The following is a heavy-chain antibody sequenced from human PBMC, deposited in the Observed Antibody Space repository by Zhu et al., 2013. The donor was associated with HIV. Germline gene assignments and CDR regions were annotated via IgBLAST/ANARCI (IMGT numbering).Heavy chain of an antibody. Sequence: QVTVMQSEAVVKKPGSSVRVSCKSTGGSFSHYAMNWVRQAPGQGLEWMGWINPNSGDTNFAQKFQGRVTMTRDTSITTVYMHLSRLRSDDTAVYYCARGADMSSWFGHYIDVWGKGTTVIVSS. V-gene: IGHV1-2*02. CDR1: GGSFSHYA. CDR2: INPNSGDT. D-gene: IGHD6-19*01. CDR3: ARGADMSSWFGHYIDV. J-gene: IGHJ6*03.